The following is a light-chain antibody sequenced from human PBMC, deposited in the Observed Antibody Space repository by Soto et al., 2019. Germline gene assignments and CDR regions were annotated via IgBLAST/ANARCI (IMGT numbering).Light chain of an antibody. Sequence: QSVLTQPASVSGSPGQSITISCTGSSSDVGYYIFVSWYQQHPGKAPKLMIYDVNNRPSGVSNRFSGSKSGNTDSLTISGLQAEDVADYYCCSYTTSSSYVFGTGTKVTVL. CDR3: CSYTTSSSYV. V-gene: IGLV2-14*01. CDR2: DVN. CDR1: SSDVGYYIF. J-gene: IGLJ1*01.